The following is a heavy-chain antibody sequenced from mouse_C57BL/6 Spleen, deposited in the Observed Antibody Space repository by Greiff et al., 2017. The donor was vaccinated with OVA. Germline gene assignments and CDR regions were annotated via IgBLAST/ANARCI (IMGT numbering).Heavy chain of an antibody. V-gene: IGHV1-76*01. CDR3: AREMYDYDYAMDY. D-gene: IGHD2-4*01. Sequence: QVQLQQSGAELVRPGASVKLSCKASGYTFTDYYINWVKQRPGQGLEWIARIYPGSGNTYYNEKFKGKATLTAEKSSSTAYMQLSSLTSEDSAVYFCAREMYDYDYAMDYWGQGTSVTVSS. J-gene: IGHJ4*01. CDR1: GYTFTDYY. CDR2: IYPGSGNT.